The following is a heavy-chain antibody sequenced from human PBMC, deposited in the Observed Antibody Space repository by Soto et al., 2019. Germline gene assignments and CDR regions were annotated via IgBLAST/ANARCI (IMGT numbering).Heavy chain of an antibody. CDR2: TVSSGKAL. CDR3: ARDLPPMDV. V-gene: IGHV3-48*02. J-gene: IGHJ6*02. CDR1: GVTFETCD. Sequence: GGSLRLSCAASGVTFETCDIHWVRQAPADVWGHGTTVTVSSGKALVFGDSVKGRFTISRDNAKNSLYLQMNSLRDEDTAVYYCARDLPPMDVWGQGTTVTVSS.